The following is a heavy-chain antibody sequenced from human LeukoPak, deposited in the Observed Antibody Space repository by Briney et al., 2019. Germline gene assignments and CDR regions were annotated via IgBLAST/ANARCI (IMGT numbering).Heavy chain of an antibody. J-gene: IGHJ4*02. CDR1: GGSISSSSYY. CDR2: IYYSGST. D-gene: IGHD3-22*01. V-gene: IGHV4-39*01. Sequence: PSEPLSLTCTVSGGSISSSSYYWGWIRQPPGKGLEWIGSIYYSGSTYYNPSLKSRVTISVDTSKNQFSLKLSSVTAADTAVYYCARHEMVEFFTMIVVGFDYWGQGTLVTVSS. CDR3: ARHEMVEFFTMIVVGFDY.